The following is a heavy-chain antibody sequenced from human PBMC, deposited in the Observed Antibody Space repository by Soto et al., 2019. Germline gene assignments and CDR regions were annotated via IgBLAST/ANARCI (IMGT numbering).Heavy chain of an antibody. CDR2: IYPGDADA. CDR3: ARARVSTPRLEDPFDI. CDR1: GYSFSTHW. D-gene: IGHD5-12*01. V-gene: IGHV5-51*01. J-gene: IGHJ3*02. Sequence: GASLKISCKGSGYSFSTHWLAWVRQIPREGLEYMGIIYPGDADARYSPSFQGQVTLSADKSISTAYLEWTSLKASDTAIYFCARARVSTPRLEDPFDIWGQGTMVTVSS.